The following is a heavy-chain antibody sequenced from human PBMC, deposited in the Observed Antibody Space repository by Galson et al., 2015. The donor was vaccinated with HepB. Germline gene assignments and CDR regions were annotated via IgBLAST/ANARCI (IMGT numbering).Heavy chain of an antibody. J-gene: IGHJ4*02. CDR2: IDPSGSYI. CDR1: EFTLSSYT. D-gene: IGHD3-10*01. V-gene: IGHV3-21*01. CDR3: ARVGAYDSGSYYSDY. Sequence: SLRLSCAASEFTLSSYTMNWVRQAPGKGLEWVSSIDPSGSYIYYADSVKGRFTMSRNNAKNSVYLQMNSLRAEDTAVYYCARVGAYDSGSYYSDYWGQGALVIVSS.